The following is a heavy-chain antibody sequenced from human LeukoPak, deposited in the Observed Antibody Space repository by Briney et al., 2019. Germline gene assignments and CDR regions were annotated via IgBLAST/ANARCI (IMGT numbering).Heavy chain of an antibody. J-gene: IGHJ4*02. V-gene: IGHV4-31*11. Sequence: KPSETLSLTCAVYGGSFRGYYWSWIRQHPGKGLEWIGYIYYSGSTYYNPSLKSRVTISVDTSKNQFSLKLSSVTAADTAVYYCARSVDGYNGYWGQGTLVTVSS. CDR1: GGSFRGYY. CDR3: ARSVDGYNGY. CDR2: IYYSGST. D-gene: IGHD5-24*01.